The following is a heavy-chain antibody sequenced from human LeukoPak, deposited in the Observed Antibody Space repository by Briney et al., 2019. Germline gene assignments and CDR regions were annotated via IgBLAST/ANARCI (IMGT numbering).Heavy chain of an antibody. CDR2: ISSDGAGK. Sequence: GGSLRLSCAASGFIFSAYSMHWVRQAPGKGLEWVAIISSDGAGKYYADSMKGRFTVSRDNSGNTLFLQMNSLRIEDAAMYYCARDIPTHATKTTRGWLDPWGQGTLDTVSS. D-gene: IGHD4-17*01. CDR3: ARDIPTHATKTTRGWLDP. V-gene: IGHV3-30-3*01. CDR1: GFIFSAYS. J-gene: IGHJ5*02.